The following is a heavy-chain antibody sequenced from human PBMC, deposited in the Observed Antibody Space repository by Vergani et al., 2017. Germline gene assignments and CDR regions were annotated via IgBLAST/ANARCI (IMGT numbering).Heavy chain of an antibody. J-gene: IGHJ3*02. CDR1: GGTFSSYT. V-gene: IGHV1-69*02. D-gene: IGHD2-2*01. CDR3: ATAGGCSSTSCDVGSFDI. CDR2: IIPILGIA. Sequence: QVQLVQSGAEVKKPGSSVKVSCKASGGTFSSYTISWVRQAPGQGLEWIGRIIPILGIANYAQKFQGRVTITAGKSTSTAYMELSSLRSADTAVYYCATAGGCSSTSCDVGSFDIGGQGTMVTVSS.